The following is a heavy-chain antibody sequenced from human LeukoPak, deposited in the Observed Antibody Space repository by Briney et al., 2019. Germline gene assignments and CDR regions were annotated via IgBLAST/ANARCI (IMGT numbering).Heavy chain of an antibody. J-gene: IGHJ4*02. Sequence: PSETLSLTCAVYGGSFSGYYWSWIRQPPGKGLEWIGEINHSGSTNYNPSLKSRVTISVDTSKNQFSLKLSSVTAADTAVYYCARHGPGGWYYGSGSYYRFFDYWGQGTLVTVSS. CDR2: INHSGST. CDR3: ARHGPGGWYYGSGSYYRFFDY. D-gene: IGHD3-10*01. V-gene: IGHV4-34*01. CDR1: GGSFSGYY.